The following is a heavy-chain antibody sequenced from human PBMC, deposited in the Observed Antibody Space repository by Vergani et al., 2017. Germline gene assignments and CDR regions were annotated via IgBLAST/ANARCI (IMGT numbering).Heavy chain of an antibody. Sequence: QAQLQESGPGLVKPSETLSLTCHVFGVSVTDYNCNWIRQAPGKGLEWIGYIYHSGSTYYNPSLKSRVTISVDRSKNQFSLKLSSVTAADTAVYYCAREEVDYYDSRGGAFDIWGQGTMVTVSS. J-gene: IGHJ3*02. V-gene: IGHV4-59*02. CDR3: AREEVDYYDSRGGAFDI. CDR1: GVSVTDYN. CDR2: IYHSGST. D-gene: IGHD3-22*01.